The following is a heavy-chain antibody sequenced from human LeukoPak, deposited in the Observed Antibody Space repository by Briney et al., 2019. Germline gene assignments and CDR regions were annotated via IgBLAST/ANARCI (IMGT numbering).Heavy chain of an antibody. J-gene: IGHJ6*02. CDR1: GFTFSSYG. CDR2: ISYDGSNK. V-gene: IGHV3-30*03. Sequence: GSLRLSCAASGFTFSSYGMHWVRQAPGKGLEWVAVISYDGSNKYYADSVKGRFTISRDNSKNTLYLQMNSLRAEDTALYYCARVSVAGSLYGMDVWGQGTTVTVSS. CDR3: ARVSVAGSLYGMDV. D-gene: IGHD6-19*01.